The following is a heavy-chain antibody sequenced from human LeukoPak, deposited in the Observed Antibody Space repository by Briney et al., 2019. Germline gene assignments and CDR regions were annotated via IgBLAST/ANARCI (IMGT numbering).Heavy chain of an antibody. CDR2: IYNGGST. V-gene: IGHV3-53*01. CDR3: ARESSGWAAFDI. D-gene: IGHD6-19*01. Sequence: PWGSLRLSCAASGFTVSSNYMNWVRQAPGRGLEWVSLIYNGGSTYYADSVRGRFTVSRDNSKNTLYLQLYNLRAEDTAVYYCARESSGWAAFDIWGQGTMVTVSS. CDR1: GFTVSSNY. J-gene: IGHJ3*02.